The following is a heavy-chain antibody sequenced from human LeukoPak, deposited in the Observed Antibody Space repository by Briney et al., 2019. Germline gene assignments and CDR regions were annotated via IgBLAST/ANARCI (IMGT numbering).Heavy chain of an antibody. V-gene: IGHV3-64D*09. CDR2: ISGNGGST. Sequence: GGSLRLSCSASGFTFSNYPMHWVRQAPGKGLEYVSAISGNGGSTYYADSVKGRFTIPRDNSKNTLFLQMSSLRAEDTAVYYCVKDVNSSPRHYFDYWGQGSLVTVSS. D-gene: IGHD3-22*01. CDR3: VKDVNSSPRHYFDY. J-gene: IGHJ4*02. CDR1: GFTFSNYP.